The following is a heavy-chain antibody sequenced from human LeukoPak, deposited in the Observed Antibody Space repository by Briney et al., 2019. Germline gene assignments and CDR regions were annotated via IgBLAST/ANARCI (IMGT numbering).Heavy chain of an antibody. J-gene: IGHJ4*02. Sequence: SQTLSLTCAISGDSVSSNSAAWGWIRQSPSRGLEWLGRTYFRSKWSNDYAESVKGRITINPDTSKNQFSLQLNSVTPEDTAVYYCARLSYGDYADWGRGTLVTVSS. CDR2: TYFRSKWSN. CDR1: GDSVSSNSAA. D-gene: IGHD4-17*01. V-gene: IGHV6-1*01. CDR3: ARLSYGDYAD.